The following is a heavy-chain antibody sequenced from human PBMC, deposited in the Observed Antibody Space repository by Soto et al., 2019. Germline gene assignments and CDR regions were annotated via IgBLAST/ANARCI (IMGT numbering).Heavy chain of an antibody. CDR2: TKNKANGYTT. Sequence: EVQLVESGGGVVQPGGSLRLSCAASGFIFSDHYMGWVRQAPGKGLEWVGQTKNKANGYTTEYAASVTGRFTISRDASKNSLDRQMNSLKTEDKAVYYCICWISCLCSWGQGTLVTVSS. V-gene: IGHV3-72*01. D-gene: IGHD2-2*03. J-gene: IGHJ5*02. CDR1: GFIFSDHY. CDR3: ICWISCLCS.